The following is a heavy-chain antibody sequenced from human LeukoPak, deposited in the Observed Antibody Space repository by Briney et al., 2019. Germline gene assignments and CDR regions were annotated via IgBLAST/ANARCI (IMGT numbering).Heavy chain of an antibody. Sequence: GASVKVSCKASGYTFTGYYMHWVRQAPGQGLEWMGWINPNSSGTNYAQKLQGRVTMTSDTSISPAYMELGRLRSDPTAVYYCASGPSWAALVETGAKDYYYYYMDVWGKGNTVTVSS. J-gene: IGHJ6*03. CDR2: INPNSSGT. V-gene: IGHV1-2*02. D-gene: IGHD5-18*01. CDR1: GYTFTGYY. CDR3: ASGPSWAALVETGAKDYYYYYMDV.